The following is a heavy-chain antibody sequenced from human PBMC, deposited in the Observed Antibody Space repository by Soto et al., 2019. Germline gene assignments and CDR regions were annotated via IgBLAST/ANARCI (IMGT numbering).Heavy chain of an antibody. V-gene: IGHV3-30-3*01. CDR1: GFTFSSYA. CDR3: ARDSGSFRDSSGYIFDY. Sequence: GGSLRLSCAASGFTFSSYAMHLVRQAPGKGLEWVAVISYDGSNKYYADSVKGRFTISRDNSKNTLYLQMNSLRAEDTAVYYCARDSGSFRDSSGYIFDYWGQGTLVTVSS. CDR2: ISYDGSNK. J-gene: IGHJ4*02. D-gene: IGHD3-22*01.